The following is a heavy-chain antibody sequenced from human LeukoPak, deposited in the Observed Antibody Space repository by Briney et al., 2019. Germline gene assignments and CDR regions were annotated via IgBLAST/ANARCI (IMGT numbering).Heavy chain of an antibody. CDR3: ARAHSSSSTFDL. CDR1: GFTFDDYG. V-gene: IGHV3-33*08. Sequence: GGSLRPSCAASGFTFDDYGMSWARQAPGKGLEWVALIWYDGSKKYYADSVKGRFTISRDNTKNTLYLQLNSLRADDTAVYYCARAHSSSSTFDLWGQGTLVTVSS. CDR2: IWYDGSKK. D-gene: IGHD6-6*01. J-gene: IGHJ4*02.